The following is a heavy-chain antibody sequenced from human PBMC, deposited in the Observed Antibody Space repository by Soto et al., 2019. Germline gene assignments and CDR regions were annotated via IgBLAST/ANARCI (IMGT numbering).Heavy chain of an antibody. Sequence: SQTLSLTCAISGDSVSSNSAALNWIRQSPSRGLEWPGRTYYRSKWYNDYAVSVKSRITINPDTSKNQFSLQLNSVTPEDTAVYYCAREYLQGYYGMDVWGQGTTVTVSS. V-gene: IGHV6-1*01. J-gene: IGHJ6*02. CDR2: TYYRSKWYN. CDR3: AREYLQGYYGMDV. D-gene: IGHD2-8*01. CDR1: GDSVSSNSAA.